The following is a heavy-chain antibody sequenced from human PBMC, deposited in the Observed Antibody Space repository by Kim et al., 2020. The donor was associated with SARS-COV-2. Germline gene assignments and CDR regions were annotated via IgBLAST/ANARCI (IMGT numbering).Heavy chain of an antibody. J-gene: IGHJ4*02. CDR1: GGSISSSSYY. V-gene: IGHV4-39*01. CDR2: IYYSGST. Sequence: SETLSLTCTVSGGSISSSSYYWGWIRQPPGKGLEWIVSIYYSGSTYYNPSLKSRTTISVDTYKNQFSLKLSSVTAADTAVYYCARSFGALTYYDGSGSSAFDYWGQGTLVTVSS. CDR3: ARSFGALTYYDGSGSSAFDY. D-gene: IGHD3-10*01.